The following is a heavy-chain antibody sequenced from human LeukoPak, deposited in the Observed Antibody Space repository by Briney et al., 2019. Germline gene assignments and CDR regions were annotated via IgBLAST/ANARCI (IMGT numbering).Heavy chain of an antibody. CDR3: ARDVGYCSGGSCYFDAFDI. CDR1: GFTFSSFW. V-gene: IGHV3-7*01. J-gene: IGHJ3*02. CDR2: IKQDGGEK. Sequence: GGSLRLSCAASGFTFSSFWMSWVRQAPGKGLEWVANIKQDGGEKYYVDSVTGRFTIYRDNAKNSLYLQMNSLRAEDTAVYYCARDVGYCSGGSCYFDAFDIWGQGTLVTVSS. D-gene: IGHD2-15*01.